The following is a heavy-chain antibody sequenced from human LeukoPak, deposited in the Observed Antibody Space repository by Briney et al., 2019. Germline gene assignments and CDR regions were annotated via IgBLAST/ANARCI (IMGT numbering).Heavy chain of an antibody. J-gene: IGHJ4*02. CDR3: ARHPFSTPFDY. CDR1: GGSISSYY. Sequence: KPSETLSLTCTVSGGSISSYYWSWIRQPPGQGLEWIGYMYETGHTMYNSSLKSRVTMSLDTSRNHFSLSLSSVTAADTAVYYCARHPFSTPFDYWGPGTLVTVSS. CDR2: MYETGHT. V-gene: IGHV4-59*08. D-gene: IGHD3-16*01.